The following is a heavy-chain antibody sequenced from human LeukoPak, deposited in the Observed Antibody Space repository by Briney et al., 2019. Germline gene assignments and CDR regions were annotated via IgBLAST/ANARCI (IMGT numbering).Heavy chain of an antibody. CDR2: IYGGGNI. CDR3: ARGAGYNYPYYFDY. V-gene: IGHV3-53*01. Sequence: GGSLRLSCAASGFTVSSNYMNWVHQAPGKGLEWVSVIYGGGNIYYADSVKGRFTISRDNSKNTLYLQMNSLRAEDTAVYYCARGAGYNYPYYFDYWGQGTLVTVSS. CDR1: GFTVSSNY. D-gene: IGHD5-24*01. J-gene: IGHJ4*02.